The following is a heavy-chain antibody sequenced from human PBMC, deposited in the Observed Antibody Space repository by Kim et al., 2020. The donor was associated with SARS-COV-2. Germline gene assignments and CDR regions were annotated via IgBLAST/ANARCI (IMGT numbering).Heavy chain of an antibody. V-gene: IGHV3-23*05. J-gene: IGHJ4*02. Sequence: GTYYADDVRSQLTVSRDSSKNTLYLQMNSLSADGAAIYYCVKGAILDYWGQGTMVTVSS. CDR3: VKGAILDY. CDR2: GT.